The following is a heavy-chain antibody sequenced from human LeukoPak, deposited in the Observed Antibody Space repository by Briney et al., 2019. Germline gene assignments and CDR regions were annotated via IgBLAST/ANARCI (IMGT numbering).Heavy chain of an antibody. CDR2: ISSSGSTI. D-gene: IGHD1-26*01. J-gene: IGHJ4*02. CDR1: GGSISSYY. V-gene: IGHV3-11*04. CDR3: ARDPPNTSSLAYYFDY. Sequence: LSLTCTVSGGSISSYYWSWIRQAPGKGLEWVSHISSSGSTIYYADSVKGRFTISRDNAKNSLYLQMNSLRAEDTAVYYCARDPPNTSSLAYYFDYWGQGTLVTVSS.